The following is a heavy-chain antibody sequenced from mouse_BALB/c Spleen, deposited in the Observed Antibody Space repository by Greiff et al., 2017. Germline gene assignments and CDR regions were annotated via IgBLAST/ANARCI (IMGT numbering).Heavy chain of an antibody. CDR1: GFTFSSFG. CDR2: ISSGSSTI. CDR3: ARSGEDAMDY. Sequence: EVKLVESGGGLVQPGGSRKLSCAASGFTFSSFGMHWVRQAPEKGLEWVAYISSGSSTIYYADTVKGRFTISRDNPKNTLFLQMTSLRSEDTAMYYCARSGEDAMDYWGQGTSVTVSS. V-gene: IGHV5-17*02. D-gene: IGHD3-1*01. J-gene: IGHJ4*01.